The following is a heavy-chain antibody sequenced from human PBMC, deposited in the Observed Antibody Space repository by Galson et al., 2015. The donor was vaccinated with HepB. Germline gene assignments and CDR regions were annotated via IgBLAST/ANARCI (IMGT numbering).Heavy chain of an antibody. CDR2: ISYDGSNK. CDR1: GFTFSSYG. CDR3: AKGGYCSGGSCLGGVDY. D-gene: IGHD2-15*01. J-gene: IGHJ4*02. V-gene: IGHV3-30*18. Sequence: SLRLSCAASGFTFSSYGMHWVRQAPGKGLEWVAVISYDGSNKYYADSVKGRFTISRDNSKNTLYLQMNSLRAEDTAVYYCAKGGYCSGGSCLGGVDYWGQGTLVTVSS.